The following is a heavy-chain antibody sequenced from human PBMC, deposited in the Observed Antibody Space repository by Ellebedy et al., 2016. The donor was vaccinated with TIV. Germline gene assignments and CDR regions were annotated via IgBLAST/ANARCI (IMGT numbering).Heavy chain of an antibody. CDR3: ATLIFQMVRGGD. Sequence: GGSLRLSXAASGFSVSSNYLSWVRQAPGKGLEWVSVIYTGGSTYYADSVKGRFTISRDNAKNSLYLQMNSLRDEDTAEYYCATLIFQMVRGGDWGQGTLVTVSS. CDR2: IYTGGST. V-gene: IGHV3-53*01. J-gene: IGHJ4*02. D-gene: IGHD3-10*01. CDR1: GFSVSSNY.